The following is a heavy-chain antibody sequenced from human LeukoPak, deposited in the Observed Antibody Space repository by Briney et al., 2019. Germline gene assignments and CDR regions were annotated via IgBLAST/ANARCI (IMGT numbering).Heavy chain of an antibody. CDR3: ARGSPTTVANNWFDP. V-gene: IGHV1-18*01. CDR2: ISAYNGNT. J-gene: IGHJ5*02. D-gene: IGHD4-17*01. CDR1: GYTFTSYG. Sequence: GASVKVSCKASGYTFTSYGISWVRQAPGQGLEWMGWISAYNGNTNYAQKLQGRVTMTTDTSTSTAYMELRSLGSDDTAVYYCARGSPTTVANNWFDPWGQGTLVTVSS.